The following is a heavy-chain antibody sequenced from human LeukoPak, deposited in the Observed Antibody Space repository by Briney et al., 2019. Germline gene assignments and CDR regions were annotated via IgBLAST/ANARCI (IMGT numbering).Heavy chain of an antibody. Sequence: GASVKVSCKASGYTFTSYDINWVRQATGQGLEWMGWMNPNSGNTGYAQKFQGRVTITRNTSISTAYMELSSLRSEDTAVYYCAASTRATRFGYYYYYMDVWGKGTTVTVSS. D-gene: IGHD2-2*01. J-gene: IGHJ6*03. CDR2: MNPNSGNT. CDR1: GYTFTSYD. V-gene: IGHV1-8*03. CDR3: AASTRATRFGYYYYYMDV.